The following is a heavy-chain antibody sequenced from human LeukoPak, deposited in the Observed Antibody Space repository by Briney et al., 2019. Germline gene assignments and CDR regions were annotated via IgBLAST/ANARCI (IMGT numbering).Heavy chain of an antibody. CDR2: IKQDGSEK. CDR3: AREFGPRYFDY. D-gene: IGHD3-10*01. CDR1: GFTFSSYW. Sequence: GGSLRLSCADSGFTFSSYWMSWVRQAPGKGLEWVASIKQDGSEKSYVDSVKGRFTTSRDNSKKSLYLQMNSLRAEDTAVYYCAREFGPRYFDYWGQGTLVTVSS. J-gene: IGHJ4*02. V-gene: IGHV3-7*01.